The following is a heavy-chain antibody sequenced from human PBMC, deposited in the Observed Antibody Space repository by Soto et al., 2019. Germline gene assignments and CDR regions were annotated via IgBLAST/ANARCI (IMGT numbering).Heavy chain of an antibody. D-gene: IGHD3-10*01. V-gene: IGHV4-59*01. J-gene: IGHJ4*02. CDR1: GDSISYYY. CDR2: VYYDGST. CDR3: VSYDRQSGRYSLDY. Sequence: QVQLQESGPGLVKPSETLSLTCTVSGDSISYYYWSWIRQPPGKGLEWIVYVYYDGSTNYNPSLESRVTMSIDTSKKQFSLKLSSVIAADTAVYYCVSYDRQSGRYSLDYWGQGILVTVSS.